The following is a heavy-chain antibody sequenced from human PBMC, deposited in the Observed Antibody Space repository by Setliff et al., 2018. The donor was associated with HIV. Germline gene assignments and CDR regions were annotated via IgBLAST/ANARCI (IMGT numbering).Heavy chain of an antibody. Sequence: SETLSLTCAVSGFSISSGYYWGWIRQPPGKGLEWIGEINHSGSTNYNPSLKSRVAISVDTSKNQFSVKLSSVTAADTAVYYCARGRHYSSSAPFAIDFWGQGMLVTVS. V-gene: IGHV4-38-2*01. CDR2: INHSGST. CDR3: ARGRHYSSSAPFAIDF. J-gene: IGHJ4*02. D-gene: IGHD6-6*01. CDR1: GFSISSGYY.